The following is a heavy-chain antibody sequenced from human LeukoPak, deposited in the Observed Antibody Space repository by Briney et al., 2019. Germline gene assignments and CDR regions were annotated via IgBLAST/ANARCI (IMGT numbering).Heavy chain of an antibody. Sequence: GGSLRLSCAASGFTFSSSWMSWVRQAPGKGLEWVAVISYDGSNKYYADSVKGRFTISRDNSKNTLYLQMNSLRAEDTAVYYCARAGERFLEWRPFDYWGQGTLVTVSS. CDR3: ARAGERFLEWRPFDY. V-gene: IGHV3-30-3*01. D-gene: IGHD3-3*01. CDR1: GFTFSSSW. J-gene: IGHJ4*02. CDR2: ISYDGSNK.